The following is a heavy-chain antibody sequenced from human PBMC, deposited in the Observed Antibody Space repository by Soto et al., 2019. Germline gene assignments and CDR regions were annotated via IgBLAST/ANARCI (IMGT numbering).Heavy chain of an antibody. Sequence: EVQLLESGGGLVQPGGSLRLSCAASGFTFSSYAMSWVRQAPGKGLEWVSAISGSGGSTYYADSVKGRFTISRDNSKNTLYLQMNSLRAEDTAVYYCAKERADSSSWRESFDYWGQGTLVTVSS. CDR2: ISGSGGST. V-gene: IGHV3-23*01. CDR1: GFTFSSYA. D-gene: IGHD6-13*01. J-gene: IGHJ4*02. CDR3: AKERADSSSWRESFDY.